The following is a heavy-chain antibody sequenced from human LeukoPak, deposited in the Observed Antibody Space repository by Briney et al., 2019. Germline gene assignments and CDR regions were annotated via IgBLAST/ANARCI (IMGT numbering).Heavy chain of an antibody. D-gene: IGHD2-15*01. Sequence: GGSLRLSCAAAGFSFGSYAMSWVRQAPGRGLEWVSGISDNGGGTYYGDSVKGRFTISRDNSKNMLYLQMNGLRAEDTALYYCAKERSTVGTPLFDNWGQGIPVTVSS. CDR2: ISDNGGGT. J-gene: IGHJ4*02. CDR1: GFSFGSYA. V-gene: IGHV3-23*01. CDR3: AKERSTVGTPLFDN.